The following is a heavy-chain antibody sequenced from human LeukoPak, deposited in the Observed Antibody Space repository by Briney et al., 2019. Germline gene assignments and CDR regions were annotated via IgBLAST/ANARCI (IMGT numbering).Heavy chain of an antibody. CDR2: IYYSGST. CDR3: AGASYDSSGVH. V-gene: IGHV4-59*01. J-gene: IGHJ4*02. Sequence: SETLSLTCTVSGGSISRYYWSWIRQPPGKGLEWIGYIYYSGSTNYNPSLKSRVTISVDTSKNQFSLKLSSVTAADTAVYYCAGASYDSSGVHWGQGTLVTVSS. D-gene: IGHD3-22*01. CDR1: GGSISRYY.